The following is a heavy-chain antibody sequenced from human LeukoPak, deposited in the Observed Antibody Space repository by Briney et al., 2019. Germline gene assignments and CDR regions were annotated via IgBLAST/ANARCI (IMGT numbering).Heavy chain of an antibody. Sequence: PGGSLRLSCAASGFTFSSYGMHWVRQAPGKGLEWVAVIWYDGSNKYYADSVKGRFTISRDNSKNTLYLQMNSLRAEDTAVYYCARDPNIRGYSGYDAFDIWGQGTMVTVSS. J-gene: IGHJ3*02. V-gene: IGHV3-33*01. CDR2: IWYDGSNK. CDR1: GFTFSSYG. CDR3: ARDPNIRGYSGYDAFDI. D-gene: IGHD5-12*01.